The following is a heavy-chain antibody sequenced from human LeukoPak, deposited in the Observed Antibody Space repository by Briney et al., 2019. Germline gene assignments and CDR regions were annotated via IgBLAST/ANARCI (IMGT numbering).Heavy chain of an antibody. Sequence: ASETLSLTCTVSGGSISSYYWSWIRQPPRKGLEWIGYIYYSGSINYNPSLKSRVTISVDTSKNQFSLKLSSVTAADTAVYYCATGGSEYSYGYLGFDYWGQGTLVTVSS. D-gene: IGHD5-18*01. CDR1: GGSISSYY. CDR3: ATGGSEYSYGYLGFDY. CDR2: IYYSGSI. J-gene: IGHJ4*02. V-gene: IGHV4-59*01.